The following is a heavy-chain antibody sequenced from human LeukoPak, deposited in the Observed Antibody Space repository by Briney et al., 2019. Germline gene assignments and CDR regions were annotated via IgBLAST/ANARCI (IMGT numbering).Heavy chain of an antibody. CDR2: IDPGDSDT. D-gene: IGHD1-26*01. CDR1: GYSFTSYW. CDR3: ARVGGAVPDAFYI. J-gene: IGHJ3*02. Sequence: GASLQISCKGSGYSFTSYWIGWVRQRPGKGLEWMEIIDPGDSDTRYSPSFQGQVTISDDKSISTAYLQWSSLKASETAMYYCARVGGAVPDAFYIWGQGTMVTASS. V-gene: IGHV5-51*01.